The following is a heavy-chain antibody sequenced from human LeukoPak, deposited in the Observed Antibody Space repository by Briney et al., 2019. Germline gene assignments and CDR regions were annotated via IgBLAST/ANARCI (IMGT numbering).Heavy chain of an antibody. D-gene: IGHD2-2*01. V-gene: IGHV3-23*01. Sequence: GGSLRLSCAASGFTFSSYAMSWVRQAPGKGLEWVSGISGSGGSPYYANSVKGRFTVSRDNSKNTLSLQMSSLRPEDTAVYYCAREGPSPVVPVTHWFDPWGQGTLVSVSS. CDR2: ISGSGGSP. CDR3: AREGPSPVVPVTHWFDP. J-gene: IGHJ5*02. CDR1: GFTFSSYA.